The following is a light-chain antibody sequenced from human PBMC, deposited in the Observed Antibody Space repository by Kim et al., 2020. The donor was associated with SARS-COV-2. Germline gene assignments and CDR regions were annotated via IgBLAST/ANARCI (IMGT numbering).Light chain of an antibody. J-gene: IGKJ5*01. Sequence: VGNTVTITCRASNGISSKFAWYQHKPEKAPNLPVSYASTLRSAVPSRFSGSGSGTDFTLTISSLQPENFATYYCQQVINYPITFGEGTRLGIK. V-gene: IGKV1-9*01. CDR1: NGISSK. CDR2: YAS. CDR3: QQVINYPIT.